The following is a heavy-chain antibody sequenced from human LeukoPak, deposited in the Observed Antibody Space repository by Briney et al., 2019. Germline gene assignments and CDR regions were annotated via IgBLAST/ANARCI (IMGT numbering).Heavy chain of an antibody. J-gene: IGHJ6*04. V-gene: IGHV3-11*06. Sequence: SGGSLRLSCAASGFTFSDCDMSGLRQARGKGLEGVSYISSSSSYTNYADSVKGRFTITRDNAKNSLYLQMNSLRAEDTAVYYCARDGSSSWRKIYYYYGMDVWGRGTTVTVSS. D-gene: IGHD6-13*01. CDR2: ISSSSSYT. CDR3: ARDGSSSWRKIYYYYGMDV. CDR1: GFTFSDCD.